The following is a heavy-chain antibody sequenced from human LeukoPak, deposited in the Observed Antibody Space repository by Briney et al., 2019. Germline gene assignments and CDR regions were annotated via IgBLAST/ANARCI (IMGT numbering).Heavy chain of an antibody. CDR1: GYSISYGYY. CDR2: INHSGST. D-gene: IGHD5-24*01. Sequence: SETLSLTCAVSGYSISYGYYWGWIRQPPGKGLEWIGEINHSGSTNYNPSLKSRVTISVDTSKNQFSLKLSSVTAADTAVYYCARGRVGYNLYYFDYWGQGTLVTVSS. V-gene: IGHV4-38-2*01. J-gene: IGHJ4*02. CDR3: ARGRVGYNLYYFDY.